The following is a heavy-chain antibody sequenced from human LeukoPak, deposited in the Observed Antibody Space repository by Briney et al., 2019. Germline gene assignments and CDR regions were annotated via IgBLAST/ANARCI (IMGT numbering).Heavy chain of an antibody. V-gene: IGHV4-59*08. J-gene: IGHJ4*02. CDR1: GGSMSGYF. Sequence: SETLSLTCTVSGGSMSGYFWSWIRQPPGKGLEWLGYIYYSGSTDYNPSLKSRVTISVDTSKNQFSLRLSSVTAADTAVYYCARHYSGSGSYSFDYWGQGTLVTVSS. D-gene: IGHD3-10*01. CDR2: IYYSGST. CDR3: ARHYSGSGSYSFDY.